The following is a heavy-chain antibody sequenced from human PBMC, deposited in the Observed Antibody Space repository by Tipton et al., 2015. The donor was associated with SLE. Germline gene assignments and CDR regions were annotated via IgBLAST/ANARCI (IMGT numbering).Heavy chain of an antibody. CDR3: ARYSLTNWHLDL. J-gene: IGHJ2*01. Sequence: TLSLTCTVSGGSMSTYYWSWIRLPPGKGLEWIGYIYYSGGTSYNPSLNSRVTISVDTSRNQFSLKLTSVTAADAAVYSCARYSLTNWHLDLWGRGTLVTVSS. D-gene: IGHD2-15*01. CDR2: IYYSGGT. CDR1: GGSMSTYY. V-gene: IGHV4-59*01.